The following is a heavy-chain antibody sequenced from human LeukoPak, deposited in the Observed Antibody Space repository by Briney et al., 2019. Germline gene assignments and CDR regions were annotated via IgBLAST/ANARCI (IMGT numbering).Heavy chain of an antibody. D-gene: IGHD2-2*01. CDR2: INHSGST. Sequence: SETLSLTCAVYGGSFSGYYWSWIRQPPGKGLEWIGEINHSGSTNYNPSLKSRVTISVDTSKNQFSLKLSSVTAADTAVYYCARYCTSTSCSYKRGHDYWGQGTLVTVSS. CDR1: GGSFSGYY. CDR3: ARYCTSTSCSYKRGHDY. J-gene: IGHJ4*02. V-gene: IGHV4-34*01.